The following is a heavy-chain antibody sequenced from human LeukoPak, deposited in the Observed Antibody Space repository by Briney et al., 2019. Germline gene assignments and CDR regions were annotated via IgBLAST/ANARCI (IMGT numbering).Heavy chain of an antibody. CDR3: ARDFAVTTGDY. V-gene: IGHV3-30-3*01. Sequence: GRSLRLSCAASGFTFSSYAMHWVRQAPGKGLEWVAVISHDGSNKYYADSVKGRFTISRDNSKNTLYLQMNSLRAEDTAVYYCARDFAVTTGDYWGQGTLVTVSS. CDR1: GFTFSSYA. J-gene: IGHJ4*02. D-gene: IGHD4-17*01. CDR2: ISHDGSNK.